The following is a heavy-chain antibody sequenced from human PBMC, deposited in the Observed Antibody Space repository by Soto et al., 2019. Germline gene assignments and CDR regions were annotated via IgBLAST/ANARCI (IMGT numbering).Heavy chain of an antibody. CDR2: ISGYNGNT. CDR1: GYRFTSYW. V-gene: IGHV1-18*04. CDR3: ARDVIIVVAHDAFDI. J-gene: IGHJ3*02. Sequence: PGESLKISCKGSGYRFTSYWIGWVRQAPGQGLEWMGWISGYNGNTNYAQKLQGRVSMTTDTSTSTAYMELRSLRSDDTAVYYCARDVIIVVAHDAFDIWGQGTMVTVSS. D-gene: IGHD3-22*01.